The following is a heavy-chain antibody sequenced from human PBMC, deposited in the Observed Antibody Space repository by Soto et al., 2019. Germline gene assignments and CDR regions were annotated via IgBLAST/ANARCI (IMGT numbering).Heavy chain of an antibody. CDR1: GYSFTSYW. CDR2: IYPGDSDT. CDR3: ARLLVPPAQVGLSYCFYGMEG. Sequence: GESLEISCKGSGYSFTSYWIGWVGQMPGKGLEWIGIIYPGDSDTRYSPSFQGQVTISADKSITTAYLQWSSLTASDTAMYYCARLLVPPAQVGLSYCFYGMEGWAEGTTVTVSS. J-gene: IGHJ6*02. D-gene: IGHD2-2*01. V-gene: IGHV5-51*01.